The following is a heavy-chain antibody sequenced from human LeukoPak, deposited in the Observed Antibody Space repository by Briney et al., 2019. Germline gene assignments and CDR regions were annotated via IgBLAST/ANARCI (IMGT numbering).Heavy chain of an antibody. CDR3: ARVSIAARPWSWFDP. D-gene: IGHD6-6*01. J-gene: IGHJ5*02. Sequence: GESLKISCKGSGYSFTSYWIGWVRQMPGKGLEWMGIIYPGDSDTRYSPSFQGQVTISADKSISTAYLQWSGLKASDTAMYYCARVSIAARPWSWFDPWGQGTLVTVSS. V-gene: IGHV5-51*01. CDR2: IYPGDSDT. CDR1: GYSFTSYW.